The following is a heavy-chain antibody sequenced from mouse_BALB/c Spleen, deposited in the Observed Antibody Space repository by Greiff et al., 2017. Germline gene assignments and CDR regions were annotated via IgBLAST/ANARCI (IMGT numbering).Heavy chain of an antibody. D-gene: IGHD1-1*01. V-gene: IGHV1-7*01. CDR3: ARSYGSPYAMDY. J-gene: IGHJ4*01. CDR1: GYTFTSYW. CDR2: INPSTGYT. Sequence: VQLQQSGAELAKPGASVKMSCKASGYTFTSYWMHWVKQRPGQGLEWIGYINPSTGYTEYNQKFKDKATLTADKSSSTAYMQLSSLTSEDSAVYYCARSYGSPYAMDYWGQGTSVTVSS.